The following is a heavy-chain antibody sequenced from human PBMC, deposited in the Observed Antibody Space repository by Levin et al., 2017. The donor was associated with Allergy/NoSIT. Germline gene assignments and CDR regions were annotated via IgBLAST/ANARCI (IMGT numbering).Heavy chain of an antibody. CDR3: ARATIVVAGPHY. V-gene: IGHV1-2*02. D-gene: IGHD6-19*01. Sequence: ASVKVSCKASGYAFTDYYIHWVRQAPGQGLEWMGWINPKSGATKYAQKFQGRVTMTRDTSITTADMELSRLRSDDTAVYYCARATIVVAGPHYWGQGTLVTVSS. CDR1: GYAFTDYY. CDR2: INPKSGAT. J-gene: IGHJ4*02.